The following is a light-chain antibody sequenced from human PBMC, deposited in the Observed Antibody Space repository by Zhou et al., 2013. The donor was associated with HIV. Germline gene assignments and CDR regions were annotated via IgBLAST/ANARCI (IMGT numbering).Light chain of an antibody. J-gene: IGKJ1*01. CDR2: AAS. CDR3: QQSSLTPPWT. V-gene: IGKV1-8*01. Sequence: AIRVTQSPSSLSASTGDRVTITCRASQDISTYLAWYQQKAGKAPKLLIYAASSLQSGVPSRFSGSGSGTDFTLNISSLQPEDFATYYCQQSSLTPPWTFGQGTTVEIK. CDR1: QDISTY.